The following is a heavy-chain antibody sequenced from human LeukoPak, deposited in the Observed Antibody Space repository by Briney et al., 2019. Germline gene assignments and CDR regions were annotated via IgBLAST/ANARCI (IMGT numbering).Heavy chain of an antibody. J-gene: IGHJ5*02. CDR2: IYNSGSN. Sequence: PSETLSLTCTVSGGSISSDYWQWIRQPPGEGLEWIGYIYNSGSNNYNPSLKSRVTISVDTSKNQFSLKLTSVTAADTAVYYCATRGSWGQGTLVTVSS. V-gene: IGHV4-59*08. CDR1: GGSISSDY. CDR3: ATRGS. D-gene: IGHD3-10*01.